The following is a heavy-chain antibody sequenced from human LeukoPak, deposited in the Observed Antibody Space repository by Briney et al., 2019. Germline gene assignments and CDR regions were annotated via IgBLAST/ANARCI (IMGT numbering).Heavy chain of an antibody. CDR2: ISSSSSYI. Sequence: GGSLRLPCAASGFTFSSYSMNWVRQAPGKGLEWVSSISSSSSYIYYADSVKGRFTISRDNAKNSLYLQMNSLRAEDTAVYYCARDRSSSSWYSDYWGQGTLVTVSS. V-gene: IGHV3-21*01. CDR3: ARDRSSSSWYSDY. J-gene: IGHJ4*02. D-gene: IGHD6-13*01. CDR1: GFTFSSYS.